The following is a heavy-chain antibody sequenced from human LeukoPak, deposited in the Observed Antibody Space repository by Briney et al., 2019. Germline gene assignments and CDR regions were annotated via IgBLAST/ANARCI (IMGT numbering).Heavy chain of an antibody. CDR1: GFTLSNYW. D-gene: IGHD3-3*01. J-gene: IGHJ4*02. Sequence: GGSLRPSCAAAGFTLSNYWMSWVRQAPGKGPEGVANIKKDGSEKYYVDSVKGRFTISRDNAKNSLYLQMNSLRAEDTAVYYCARDAETYDWSGGYFDYWGQGTLVTVSS. CDR2: IKKDGSEK. V-gene: IGHV3-7*01. CDR3: ARDAETYDWSGGYFDY.